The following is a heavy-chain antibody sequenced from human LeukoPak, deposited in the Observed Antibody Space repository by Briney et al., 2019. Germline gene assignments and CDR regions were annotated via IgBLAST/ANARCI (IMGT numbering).Heavy chain of an antibody. V-gene: IGHV3-23*01. Sequence: PGGSLRLSCAASGFTFSSYAMSWVRQAPGKGLEWVSAISGSGGSTYYADSVKGRFTISRDNSKNTLYLQMNSLRAEDTAVYYCAKHRPAYYYDSSGYYFDYWGQGTLVTVSS. D-gene: IGHD3-22*01. CDR1: GFTFSSYA. CDR3: AKHRPAYYYDSSGYYFDY. CDR2: ISGSGGST. J-gene: IGHJ4*02.